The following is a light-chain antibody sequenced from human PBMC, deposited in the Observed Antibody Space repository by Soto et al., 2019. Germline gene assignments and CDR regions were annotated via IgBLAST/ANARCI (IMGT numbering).Light chain of an antibody. V-gene: IGKV3-11*01. CDR1: QSISNY. Sequence: IVLTQSPATLPFSPGERAPLSCRASQSISNYLAWYQQKPGQAPKLLIYDASIRATGIPARFSGSGSGTDFTLTISNLEPEDFAIYYCQQRNNRPLSWTFGQGNKV. CDR2: DAS. CDR3: QQRNNRPLSWT. J-gene: IGKJ1*01.